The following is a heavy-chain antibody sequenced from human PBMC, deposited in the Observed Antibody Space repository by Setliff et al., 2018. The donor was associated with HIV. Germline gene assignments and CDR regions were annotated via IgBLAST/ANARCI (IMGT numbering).Heavy chain of an antibody. D-gene: IGHD3-16*02. J-gene: IGHJ4*02. CDR2: IIPIVGKP. CDR1: GGIFSSYA. Sequence: RASVKVSCKSSGGIFSSYAFSLVRQATGQGLQWMGGIIPIVGKPNYAQKVQGRVTITADDSTSTAYMELTSLRSEDTAVYFCVIVPLYENVYDNIWGSYRPLDYLGQGTLVTVSS. CDR3: VIVPLYENVYDNIWGSYRPLDY. V-gene: IGHV1-69*13.